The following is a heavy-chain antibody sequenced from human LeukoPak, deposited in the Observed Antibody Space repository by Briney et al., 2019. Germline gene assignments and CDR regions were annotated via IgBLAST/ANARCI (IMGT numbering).Heavy chain of an antibody. CDR3: ARGAHEFYSDSSAYNSRLWFDY. CDR1: GGSISSGGYS. D-gene: IGHD3-22*01. J-gene: IGHJ4*02. CDR2: IYHSGCT. V-gene: IGHV4-30-2*01. Sequence: SQTLSLTCAVSGGSISSGGYSWGWIRQPPGKGLEGIGYIYHSGCTYYNPSLKSPFIISVDRSKNQFSLKLTSVTAADTAVYYCARGAHEFYSDSSAYNSRLWFDYWGQGTLVIVSS.